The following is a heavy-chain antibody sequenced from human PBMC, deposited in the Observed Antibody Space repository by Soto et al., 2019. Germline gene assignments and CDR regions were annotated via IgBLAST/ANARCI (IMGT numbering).Heavy chain of an antibody. CDR1: GFTFDDHT. CDR3: TKDTHSPSGYFEAFDV. D-gene: IGHD3-22*01. Sequence: DAQLVESGGGLVQPGKSLRISCVASGFTFDDHTMHWVRQAPGRGLEWVSCISWNSGIIGYADSVKGRFTISRDNAKNSLYLRMDSLRLEDTAVYYCTKDTHSPSGYFEAFDVWGQGTKVTVSS. V-gene: IGHV3-9*01. J-gene: IGHJ3*01. CDR2: ISWNSGII.